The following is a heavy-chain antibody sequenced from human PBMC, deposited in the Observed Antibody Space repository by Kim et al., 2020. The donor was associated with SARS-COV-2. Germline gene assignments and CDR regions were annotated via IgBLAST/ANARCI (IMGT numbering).Heavy chain of an antibody. V-gene: IGHV4-59*01. D-gene: IGHD2-2*02. CDR3: AREPLYTDY. J-gene: IGHJ4*02. CDR2: GRT. Sequence: GRTNYKHSRKSRVTRSVDTSKNQFSLKLSSVNAADTAVYYCAREPLYTDYWGQGTLVTVSS.